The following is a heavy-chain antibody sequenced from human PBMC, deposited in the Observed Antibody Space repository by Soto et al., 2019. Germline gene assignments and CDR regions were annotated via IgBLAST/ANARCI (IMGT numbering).Heavy chain of an antibody. J-gene: IGHJ6*02. V-gene: IGHV3-23*01. Sequence: EVQLLESGGGLVQPGGSLRLSCAASGFTFSSYAMSWVRQAPGKGLEWVSAISGSGGSTYYADSVKGRFTISRDNSKNTLYLQMNSLRAEDTAVYYCATRKEDRWGPDVWGQGTTVTVSS. D-gene: IGHD2-15*01. CDR3: ATRKEDRWGPDV. CDR2: ISGSGGST. CDR1: GFTFSSYA.